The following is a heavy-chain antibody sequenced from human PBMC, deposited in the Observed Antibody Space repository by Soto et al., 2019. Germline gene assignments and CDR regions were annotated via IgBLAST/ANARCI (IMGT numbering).Heavy chain of an antibody. D-gene: IGHD3-22*01. CDR1: GFTFRSYV. V-gene: IGHV3-23*01. CDR2: ISGRGCSR. J-gene: IGHJ1*01. CDR3: AKPAYYYDSSESFQN. Sequence: SLSCAPSGFTFRSYVMCWVRQAPGNGLECVSGISGRGCSRYYADSVKGRFTISRDNSKNTLYLQMNSLRAEDTAVYYCAKPAYYYDSSESFQNWGQGTLVTVSS.